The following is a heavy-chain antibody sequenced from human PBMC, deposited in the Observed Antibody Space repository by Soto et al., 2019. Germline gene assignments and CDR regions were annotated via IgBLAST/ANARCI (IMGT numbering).Heavy chain of an antibody. Sequence: QVQLQESGPGLVKPSQTLSLTCTVSGGSISSGGYYWSWIRQHPGKGLEWIGYIYYSGSTYYNPSLKSRVTISVGTSKNQFSLKLSSVTAADTAGYYCARDQAYYDILTGYGGMDVWGQGTTVTVSS. CDR3: ARDQAYYDILTGYGGMDV. CDR2: IYYSGST. J-gene: IGHJ6*02. CDR1: GGSISSGGYY. V-gene: IGHV4-31*03. D-gene: IGHD3-9*01.